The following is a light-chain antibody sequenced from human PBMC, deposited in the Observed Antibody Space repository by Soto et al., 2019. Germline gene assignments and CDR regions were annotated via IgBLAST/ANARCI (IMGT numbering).Light chain of an antibody. CDR3: SSFAPSNTWV. CDR1: SSDVGAYTY. V-gene: IGLV2-8*01. CDR2: EVT. Sequence: QSALTQPPSASVSPGQSVTISCTGTSSDVGAYTYVSWDQQPAGKAPKLGVYEVTKRPSVVPDRFYGSKSANTASLTVSGLQAEGEADYYCSSFAPSNTWVFGGGTKLTVL. J-gene: IGLJ3*02.